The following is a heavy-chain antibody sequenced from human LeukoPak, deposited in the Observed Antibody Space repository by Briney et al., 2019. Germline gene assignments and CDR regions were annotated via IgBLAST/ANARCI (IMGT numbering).Heavy chain of an antibody. D-gene: IGHD5-18*01. V-gene: IGHV3-30*18. Sequence: QSGGSLRLSCAASGFTLSSYGMHWVRQASGNGLEWVSLISYEGSNKNYAGFVKGRFTISRENSKNTLYLQMNSLRAEDTAVYYCAKEVDTAIFLIDYWGQGTLVTVSS. CDR1: GFTLSSYG. J-gene: IGHJ4*02. CDR3: AKEVDTAIFLIDY. CDR2: ISYEGSNK.